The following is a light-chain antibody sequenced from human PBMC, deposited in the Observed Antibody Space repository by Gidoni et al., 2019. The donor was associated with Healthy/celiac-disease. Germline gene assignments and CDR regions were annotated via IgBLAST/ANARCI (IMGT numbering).Light chain of an antibody. Sequence: DIQMTQSPSSLSASVGDRVTITCRASQSISSYLNWYHQKPGKAPKLLIYAASSLQSGVPSRFSGSGSGTDFTLTISSLQPEDFATYYCQQSYSTPRTFXQXTKVEIK. V-gene: IGKV1-39*01. CDR3: QQSYSTPRT. J-gene: IGKJ1*01. CDR2: AAS. CDR1: QSISSY.